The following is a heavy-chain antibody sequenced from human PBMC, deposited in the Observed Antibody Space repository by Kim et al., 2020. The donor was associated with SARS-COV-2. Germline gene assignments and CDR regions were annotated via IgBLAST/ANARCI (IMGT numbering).Heavy chain of an antibody. CDR3: ARLGDYYDTLAYFDY. D-gene: IGHD3-22*01. V-gene: IGHV4-31*02. J-gene: IGHJ4*02. Sequence: PSLKSRVTISVDTSKNQFSLKLSSVTAADTAVYYCARLGDYYDTLAYFDYWGQRTLVTVSS.